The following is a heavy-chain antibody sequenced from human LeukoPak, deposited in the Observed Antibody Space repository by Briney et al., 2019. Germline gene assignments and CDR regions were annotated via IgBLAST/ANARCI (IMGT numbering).Heavy chain of an antibody. Sequence: GGSLRLSCAASGFAFSVYAMSCLRQPPGKGLEWVSTINANSGTTSYAASVRGRFTISRDNAKNTLYLQMNSLRAEDTAMYYCARAVYYSNYLGYWGQGTPVTVSS. CDR2: INANSGTT. CDR3: ARAVYYSNYLGY. V-gene: IGHV3-23*01. J-gene: IGHJ4*01. D-gene: IGHD3-10*01. CDR1: GFAFSVYA.